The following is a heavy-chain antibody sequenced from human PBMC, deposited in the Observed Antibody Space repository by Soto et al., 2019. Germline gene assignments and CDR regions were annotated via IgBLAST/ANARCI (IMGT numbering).Heavy chain of an antibody. V-gene: IGHV1-69*12. CDR2: IMPIFGTA. D-gene: IGHD3-22*01. Sequence: QVQLVQSGAEVKKPGSSVKVSCKASGGTFSSYAISWVRQAPGQGLEWMGGIMPIFGTANYAQKLQGRVTITADESTSTDYMELNSLRSEDTAVYYCARDPPYHRSGCFAYWGQGTLVTVSS. CDR3: ARDPPYHRSGCFAY. J-gene: IGHJ4*02. CDR1: GGTFSSYA.